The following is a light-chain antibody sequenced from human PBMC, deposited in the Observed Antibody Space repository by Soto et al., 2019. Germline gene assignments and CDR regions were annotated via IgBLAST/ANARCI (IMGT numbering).Light chain of an antibody. V-gene: IGLV2-11*01. CDR2: DVN. CDR1: SRAVGGYNY. J-gene: IGLJ1*01. CDR3: CSYAGTYTYV. Sequence: SALTQPRSVSGTPGQSVTISCTGNSRAVGGYNYVSWYQQHPGKAPKLMIYDVNKRPSGVPDRFSGSKSGSTASLTISGLQSEDEADYFCCSYAGTYTYVFATGTKVTVL.